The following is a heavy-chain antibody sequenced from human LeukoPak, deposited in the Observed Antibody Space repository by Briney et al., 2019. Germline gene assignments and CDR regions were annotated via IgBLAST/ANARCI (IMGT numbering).Heavy chain of an antibody. CDR1: GGSISSGGYY. Sequence: SQTLSLTCTVSGGSISSGGYYWSWIRQPPGKGLEWIGYIYHSGSTYYNPSLKSRVTISVDRSKNQFSLKLSSVTAADTAVYYCARVNGDYVPTTSWGQGTLVTVSS. D-gene: IGHD4-17*01. V-gene: IGHV4-30-2*01. CDR3: ARVNGDYVPTTS. J-gene: IGHJ5*02. CDR2: IYHSGST.